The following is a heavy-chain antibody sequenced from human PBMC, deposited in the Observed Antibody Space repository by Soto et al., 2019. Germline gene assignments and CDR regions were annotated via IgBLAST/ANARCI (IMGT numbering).Heavy chain of an antibody. V-gene: IGHV1-18*04. Sequence: VKLYWKASGYSYTNYGISWVRKDNGEGLEWMGWISGYNGHTNYAQKVQGRVTMTTDTSTSTAYMELRSLRSDDTAVFYCARSPEATGTSWLDLCGQGILVSVYS. CDR1: GYSYTNYG. CDR2: ISGYNGHT. D-gene: IGHD1-7*01. CDR3: ARSPEATGTSWLDL. J-gene: IGHJ5*02.